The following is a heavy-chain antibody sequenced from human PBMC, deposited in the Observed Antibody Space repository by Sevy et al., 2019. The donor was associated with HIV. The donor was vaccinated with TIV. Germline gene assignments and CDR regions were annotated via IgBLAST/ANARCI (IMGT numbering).Heavy chain of an antibody. D-gene: IGHD6-13*01. CDR1: GGTFSSYA. Sequence: ASVKVSCKASGGTFSSYAISWVRQAPGQGLEWMGGIIPIFGTANYAQKFQGRVTITADESTSTAYMELSSLRSEDTAVYYCSRGVSSSWNYYDGMDVWGQGTTVTVSS. V-gene: IGHV1-69*13. CDR2: IIPIFGTA. J-gene: IGHJ6*02. CDR3: SRGVSSSWNYYDGMDV.